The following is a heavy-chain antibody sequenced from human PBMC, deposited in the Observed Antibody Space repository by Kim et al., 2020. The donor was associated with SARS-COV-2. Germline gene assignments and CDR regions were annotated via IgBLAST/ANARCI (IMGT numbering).Heavy chain of an antibody. CDR2: IYSGGSST. CDR3: AKLGGYDFLVDY. V-gene: IGHV3-23*03. CDR1: GFTFSSYA. D-gene: IGHD5-12*01. Sequence: GGSLRLSCAASGFTFSSYAMSWVRQAPGKGLEWVSVIYSGGSSTYYADSVKGRFTISRDNSKNTLYLQMNSLRAEDTAVYYCAKLGGYDFLVDYWGQGTLVTVSS. J-gene: IGHJ4*02.